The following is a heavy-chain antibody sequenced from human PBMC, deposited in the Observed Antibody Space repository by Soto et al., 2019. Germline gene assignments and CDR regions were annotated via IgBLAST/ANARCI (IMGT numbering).Heavy chain of an antibody. D-gene: IGHD6-19*01. J-gene: IGHJ3*02. CDR2: ITGSGDST. V-gene: IGHV3-23*01. CDR3: AKIAVATWKAFDI. CDR1: GFTFSSYG. Sequence: PGGSLRLSCAASGFTFSSYGMSWVRQAAGKGLEWVSAITGSGDSTYYADSVKGRFTISRDNSKNTLHLQMNSLRAEDTAVYYCAKIAVATWKAFDIWGPGTMVTVSS.